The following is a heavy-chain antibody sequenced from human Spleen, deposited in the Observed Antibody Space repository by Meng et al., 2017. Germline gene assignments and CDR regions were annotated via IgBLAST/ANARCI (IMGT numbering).Heavy chain of an antibody. CDR1: GFTFSGSA. Sequence: GESLKISCAASGFTFSGSAMHWVRQASGKGLEWVGRIRSKANSYATAYAASVKGRFTISRDDSKNTAYLQMNSLKTEDPAVYYCTREGKRGYSYGWGGGYYYYYGMDVWGQGTTVTVSS. D-gene: IGHD5-18*01. J-gene: IGHJ6*02. CDR2: IRSKANSYAT. CDR3: TREGKRGYSYGWGGGYYYYYGMDV. V-gene: IGHV3-73*01.